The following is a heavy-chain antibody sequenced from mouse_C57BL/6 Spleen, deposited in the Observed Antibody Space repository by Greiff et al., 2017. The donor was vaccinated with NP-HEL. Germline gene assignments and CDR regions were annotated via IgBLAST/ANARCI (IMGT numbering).Heavy chain of an antibody. D-gene: IGHD4-1*01. Sequence: EVQLQQSGAELVRPGASVKLSCTASGFNIKDYYMHWVKQRPEQGLEWIGRIDPEDGDTEYAPKFQGKATMTADTSSNTAYLQLSSLTSEDSAVYYCARSNWGYFDYWGQGTTLTVSS. J-gene: IGHJ2*01. V-gene: IGHV14-1*01. CDR3: ARSNWGYFDY. CDR1: GFNIKDYY. CDR2: IDPEDGDT.